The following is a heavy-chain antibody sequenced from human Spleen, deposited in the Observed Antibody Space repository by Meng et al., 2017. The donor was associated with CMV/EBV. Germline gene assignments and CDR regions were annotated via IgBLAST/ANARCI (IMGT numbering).Heavy chain of an antibody. CDR3: ARGRQRSDIFKPFEY. J-gene: IGHJ4*02. CDR2: INHSGST. D-gene: IGHD2-21*01. Sequence: SETLSLTCAVYGGSFSGYYWSWIRQPPGKGLEWIGEINHSGSTNYNPSLKSRVTISVDTSKNQFSLKLSSVTAADTALYYCARGRQRSDIFKPFEYWGQGTRVTVSS. CDR1: GGSFSGYY. V-gene: IGHV4-34*01.